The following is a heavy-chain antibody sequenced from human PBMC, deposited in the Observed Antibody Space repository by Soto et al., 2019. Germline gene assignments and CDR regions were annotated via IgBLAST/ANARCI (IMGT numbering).Heavy chain of an antibody. Sequence: GGSLTLSCASLGFHFSSDSMNLVRQAPGKGLEWVSSISSSSSYIYYADSVMGRFTISRDNAMNSLYLQMNSLRAEDTAVYYCARDQPGYSYGYGLGYWGQGT. J-gene: IGHJ4*02. CDR1: GFHFSSDS. CDR2: ISSSSSYI. CDR3: ARDQPGYSYGYGLGY. V-gene: IGHV3-21*01. D-gene: IGHD5-18*01.